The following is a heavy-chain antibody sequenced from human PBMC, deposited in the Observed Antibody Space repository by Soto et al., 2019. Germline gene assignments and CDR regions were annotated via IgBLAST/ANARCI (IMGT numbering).Heavy chain of an antibody. CDR2: INGRGST. V-gene: IGHV4-34*01. D-gene: IGHD5-18*01. J-gene: IGHJ4*02. CDR1: GGSFSGDY. CDR3: ARQGDSTMAIFDH. Sequence: SETLSLTCAVYGGSFSGDYWSWIRQPPGKGPEWIGEINGRGSTKYNPSLKSRVTMSVDPSKNQFSLKLTSVTAADTAVYYCARQGDSTMAIFDHWGQGALVTVSS.